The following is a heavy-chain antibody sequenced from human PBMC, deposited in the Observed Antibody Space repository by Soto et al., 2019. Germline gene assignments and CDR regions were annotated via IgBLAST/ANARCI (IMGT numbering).Heavy chain of an antibody. CDR3: AREDDTTGHYSWFDP. J-gene: IGHJ5*02. CDR2: FVPMFGSA. CDR1: GTTLDSFT. D-gene: IGHD3-22*01. Sequence: SVKVSCKPSGTTLDSFTFSWVRQAPGQGLEWMGGFVPMFGSASIAQRFQGRVTITADASTGTGYMELSDLRSEDSAIYYCAREDDTTGHYSWFDPWGPGTLVTVSS. V-gene: IGHV1-69*13.